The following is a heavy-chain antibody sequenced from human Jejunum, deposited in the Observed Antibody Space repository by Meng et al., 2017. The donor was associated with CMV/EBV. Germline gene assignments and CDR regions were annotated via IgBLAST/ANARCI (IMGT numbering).Heavy chain of an antibody. V-gene: IGHV3-23*01. CDR3: ARLSDS. Sequence: SCAASGFTFSSYAMSWVRQAPGKGLEWVASITGSGGNTYYADSVKGRFTISRDNSKNTLYLQMNSLRADDTAVYYCARLSDSWGQGTLVTISS. CDR1: GFTFSSYA. J-gene: IGHJ4*02. CDR2: ITGSGGNT. D-gene: IGHD2-15*01.